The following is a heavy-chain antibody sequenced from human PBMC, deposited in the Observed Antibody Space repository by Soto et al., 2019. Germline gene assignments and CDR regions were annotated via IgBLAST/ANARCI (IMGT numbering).Heavy chain of an antibody. CDR3: ASARWQNPGRSTHYFDY. CDR2: IYYSGST. J-gene: IGHJ4*02. D-gene: IGHD2-15*01. V-gene: IGHV4-39*01. CDR1: GGSISSSSYY. Sequence: QLQLQESGPGLVKPSETLSLTCTVSGGSISSSSYYWGWIRQPPGKGLEWIGSIYYSGSTYYNPSLKSRVTISVATSKNQFSLKLSSVTAADTAVYYCASARWQNPGRSTHYFDYWGQGTLVTVSS.